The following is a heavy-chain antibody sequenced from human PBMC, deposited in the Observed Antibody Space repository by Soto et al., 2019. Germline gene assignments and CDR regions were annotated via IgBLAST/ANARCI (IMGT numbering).Heavy chain of an antibody. CDR3: ARDLRQPAANWFDP. CDR1: GFTFSSYG. J-gene: IGHJ5*02. Sequence: QVQLVESGGGVVQPGRSLRLSCAASGFTFSSYGMHWVRQAPGKGLEWVAVIWYDGSNKYYADSVKGRFTISRDNSKNPLYLQMNSLRAEDTAVYYCARDLRQPAANWFDPWGQGTLVTVSS. CDR2: IWYDGSNK. D-gene: IGHD5-18*01. V-gene: IGHV3-33*01.